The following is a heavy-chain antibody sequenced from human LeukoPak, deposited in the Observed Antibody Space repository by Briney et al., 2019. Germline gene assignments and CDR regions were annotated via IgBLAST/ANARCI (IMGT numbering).Heavy chain of an antibody. V-gene: IGHV1-18*01. CDR3: ASHPLGYCSSTSCLVRVNWFDP. J-gene: IGHJ5*02. D-gene: IGHD2-2*01. CDR2: FSAYNGNT. CDR1: GSTFTSYG. Sequence: ASVTVSCKASGSTFTSYGISWVRQAPGQGLELVGWFSAYNGNTNLAQKLQGRGTMTTDTSTSTAYMELRSLRSDDTAVYYCASHPLGYCSSTSCLVRVNWFDPWGQGTLVTVSS.